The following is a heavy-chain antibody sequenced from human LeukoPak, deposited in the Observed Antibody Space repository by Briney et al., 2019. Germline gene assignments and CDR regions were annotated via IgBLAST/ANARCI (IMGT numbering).Heavy chain of an antibody. J-gene: IGHJ4*02. CDR2: TYYRSKWYN. CDR3: ARDPITGDRFDY. CDR1: GDSVSSNRAA. D-gene: IGHD7-27*01. V-gene: IGHV6-1*01. Sequence: SQTLSLTCAISGDSVSSNRAAWNWIRQSPSRGLEWLGRTYYRSKWYNDCAPSVKSRVTINPETAKTQSSLQLSSVPPEDTAVYYCARDPITGDRFDYWGQGTLVTVSS.